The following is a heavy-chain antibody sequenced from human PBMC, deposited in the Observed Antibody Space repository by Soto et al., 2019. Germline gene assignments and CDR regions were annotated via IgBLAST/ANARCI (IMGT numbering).Heavy chain of an antibody. V-gene: IGHV1-8*01. CDR3: PRGQRRYSSSWSPFGY. CDR2: MNPNSGNT. J-gene: IGHJ4*02. CDR1: GYTFTSYD. D-gene: IGHD6-13*01. Sequence: ASVKVSCKASGYTFTSYDINWVRQATGQGLEWMGWMNPNSGNTGYAQKFQGRVTMTRNTSISTAYMELRSLRSEDTAVYYCPRGQRRYSSSWSPFGYWGQGTLVTVSS.